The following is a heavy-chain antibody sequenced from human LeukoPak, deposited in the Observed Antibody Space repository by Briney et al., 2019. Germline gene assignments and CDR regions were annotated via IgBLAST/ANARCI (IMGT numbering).Heavy chain of an antibody. D-gene: IGHD3-10*01. Sequence: ASVKVSCKASGYTFIYCSLHWLQQAPGQGLERMRWITIYNGNTNYGKKFQGRVTITRDMSLRTAYIELSSLRSEDSAVYYWARSYITMVRGVINNSYWGQGTLVTV. CDR1: GYTFIYCS. J-gene: IGHJ4*02. CDR2: ITIYNGNT. CDR3: ARSYITMVRGVINNSY. V-gene: IGHV1-68*01.